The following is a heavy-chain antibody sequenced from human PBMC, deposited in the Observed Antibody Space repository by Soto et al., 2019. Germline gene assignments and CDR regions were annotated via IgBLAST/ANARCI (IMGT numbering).Heavy chain of an antibody. CDR3: ARAFRSRGYYFDY. CDR2: IYYSGST. CDR1: GGSISSYY. D-gene: IGHD3-10*01. Sequence: PSETLSLTCTVSGGSISSYYWSWIRRPPGKGLEWIGYIYYSGSTNYNPSLKSRVTISVDTSKNQFSLKLSSVTAADTAVYYCARAFRSRGYYFDYWGQGTLVTVSS. V-gene: IGHV4-59*01. J-gene: IGHJ4*02.